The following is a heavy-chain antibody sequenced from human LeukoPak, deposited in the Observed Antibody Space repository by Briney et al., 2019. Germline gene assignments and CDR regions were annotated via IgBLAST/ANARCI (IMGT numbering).Heavy chain of an antibody. D-gene: IGHD3-10*01. CDR1: GGSFSGYY. CDR3: ARTYYYGSGSYWF. V-gene: IGHV4-34*01. CDR2: INHSGST. Sequence: PSETLSLTCAVYGGSFSGYYWSWIRQPPGKGLEWIGEINHSGSTNYNPSLKSRVTISVDTSKNQFSLKLSSVTAADTAVYYCARTYYYGSGSYWFWGQGTLVTVSS. J-gene: IGHJ4*02.